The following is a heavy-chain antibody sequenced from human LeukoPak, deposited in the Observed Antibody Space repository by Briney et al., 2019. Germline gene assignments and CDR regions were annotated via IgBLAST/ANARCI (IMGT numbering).Heavy chain of an antibody. V-gene: IGHV4-34*01. D-gene: IGHD1-26*01. CDR1: DGSFSGYY. Sequence: SETLSLTCAVYDGSFSGYYWSWIRQPPGKGLEWIGEINHSGSTNYNPSLKSRVTISVDTSKNQFSLKLSSVTAADTAVYYCARAISGSYNSPFDYWGQGTLVTVSS. CDR2: INHSGST. CDR3: ARAISGSYNSPFDY. J-gene: IGHJ4*02.